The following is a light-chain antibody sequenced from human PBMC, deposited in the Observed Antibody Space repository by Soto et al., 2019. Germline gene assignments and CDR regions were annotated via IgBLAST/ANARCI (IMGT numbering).Light chain of an antibody. CDR1: QSVSGN. J-gene: IGKJ1*01. V-gene: IGKV3D-15*01. Sequence: EIVMTQSPATLSVSPGERATLSCRASQSVSGNLAWYQQKPGQAPRLLLYGASPRATGIPARFSGSGSGTEFTLTISSLQSEDFAVYYCQQYNNWPPTFGQGTKVEIK. CDR3: QQYNNWPPT. CDR2: GAS.